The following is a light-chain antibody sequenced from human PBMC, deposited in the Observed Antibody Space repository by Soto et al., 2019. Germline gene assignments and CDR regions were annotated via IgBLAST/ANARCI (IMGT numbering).Light chain of an antibody. CDR3: QQRNSYPRT. Sequence: DIQLTQSPSFLSASVGDRVTITCRASQGINIFLAWFQQKPWKAPNLLISAASTLQSGVPSRFSGSGSETEFTLTITSLQPEDSATYYCQQRNSYPRTFGQGTKVEIK. J-gene: IGKJ2*01. CDR1: QGINIF. V-gene: IGKV1-9*01. CDR2: AAS.